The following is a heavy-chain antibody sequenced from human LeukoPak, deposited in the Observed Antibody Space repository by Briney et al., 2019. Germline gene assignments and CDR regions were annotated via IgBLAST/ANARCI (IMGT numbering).Heavy chain of an antibody. D-gene: IGHD4-17*01. V-gene: IGHV3-23*01. CDR3: AKHLTMTTVTGFDY. CDR2: ISGSGGST. J-gene: IGHJ4*02. CDR1: GFTLSSYA. Sequence: GGSLRLSCAASGFTLSSYAMSWVRQAPGKGLEWVSAISGSGGSTYYADSVKGRFTISRDNSKNTLYLQMNSLRAEDTAVYYCAKHLTMTTVTGFDYWGQGTLVTVSS.